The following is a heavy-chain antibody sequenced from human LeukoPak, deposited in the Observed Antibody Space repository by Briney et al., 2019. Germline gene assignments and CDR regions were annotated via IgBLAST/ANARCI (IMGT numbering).Heavy chain of an antibody. CDR1: GFTLSSYA. CDR3: ARSRGTAMVFDY. Sequence: PGGSLRLSCAASGFTLSSYAMHWVRQAPGKGLEWVAVISYDGSNKYYADSVKGRFTISRDNSKNTLYLQMNSLRAEDTAVYYCARSRGTAMVFDYWGQGTLVTVSS. D-gene: IGHD5-18*01. V-gene: IGHV3-30*04. J-gene: IGHJ4*02. CDR2: ISYDGSNK.